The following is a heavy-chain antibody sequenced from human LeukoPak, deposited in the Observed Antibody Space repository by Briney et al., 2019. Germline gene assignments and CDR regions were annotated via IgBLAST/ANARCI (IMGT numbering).Heavy chain of an antibody. J-gene: IGHJ4*02. CDR2: ISSSSSYI. V-gene: IGHV3-21*01. D-gene: IGHD4-17*01. Sequence: GGSLRLSCAASGFTFSSYAMNWVRQAPGKGLEWVSSISSSSSYIYYADSVKGRFTISRDDAKNSLYLQMNSLRAEDTAVYYCARGEDYGDYNYWGQGTLVTVSS. CDR1: GFTFSSYA. CDR3: ARGEDYGDYNY.